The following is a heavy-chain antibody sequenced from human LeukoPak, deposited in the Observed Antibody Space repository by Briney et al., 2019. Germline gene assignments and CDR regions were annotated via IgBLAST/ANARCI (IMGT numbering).Heavy chain of an antibody. J-gene: IGHJ3*02. V-gene: IGHV1-69*04. CDR2: IIPILGIA. CDR1: GATFTSFA. D-gene: IGHD3-22*01. CDR3: ARVYDSSRDAFDI. Sequence: VPSLKASGKPSGATFTSFATSWGRQAPGQGLEWLGRIIPILGIANYAQKFQGRVTITADKSTSTAYMELSSLRSEDTAVYYCARVYDSSRDAFDIWGQGTMVTVSS.